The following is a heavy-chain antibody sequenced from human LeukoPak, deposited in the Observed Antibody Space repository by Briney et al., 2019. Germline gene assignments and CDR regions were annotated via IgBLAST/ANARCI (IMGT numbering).Heavy chain of an antibody. D-gene: IGHD3-9*01. CDR1: SASIRSSNYY. CDR3: GRGPDILTGYWDY. Sequence: SETLSLTCTVSSASIRSSNYYWGWIRQPPGKGLEWIGSIYYNGNTYYNPSLKSRVTISVDTSKNQFSLKLNSVTAADTAVYFCGRGPDILTGYWDYWGQGTLVTVSS. V-gene: IGHV4-39*01. J-gene: IGHJ4*02. CDR2: IYYNGNT.